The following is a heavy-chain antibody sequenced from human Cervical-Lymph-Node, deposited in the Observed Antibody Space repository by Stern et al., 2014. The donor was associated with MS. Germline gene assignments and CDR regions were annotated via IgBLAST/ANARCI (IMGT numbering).Heavy chain of an antibody. CDR3: VRLRSNYVPRASNYFHHGMDV. CDR1: GGSVSSSVSY. V-gene: IGHV4-39*01. CDR2: SYYSGST. J-gene: IGHJ6*02. Sequence: QLQLQESGPGLVKPSETLSLTCTVSGGSVSSSVSYWDWIRQPPGKGLEWIGSSYYSGSTFYKPSLRCRVTMSEALSKTHFFLKRSSGTAADTAVYFCVRLRSNYVPRASNYFHHGMDVWGQGTTVTVSS. D-gene: IGHD4-11*01.